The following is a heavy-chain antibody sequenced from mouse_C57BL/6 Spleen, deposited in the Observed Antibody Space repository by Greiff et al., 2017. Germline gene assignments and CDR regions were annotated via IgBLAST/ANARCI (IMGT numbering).Heavy chain of an antibody. V-gene: IGHV5-17*01. J-gene: IGHJ2*01. Sequence: EVMLVESGGGLVKPGGSLKLSCAASGFTFSDYGMPWVRQAPEKGLEWVAYISSGSSTIYYADTVKGRFTISRDNAKNTLFLQMTSLRSEDTAMYYCARAWDGEYYFDYWGQGTTLTVSS. CDR3: ARAWDGEYYFDY. CDR2: ISSGSSTI. D-gene: IGHD4-1*01. CDR1: GFTFSDYG.